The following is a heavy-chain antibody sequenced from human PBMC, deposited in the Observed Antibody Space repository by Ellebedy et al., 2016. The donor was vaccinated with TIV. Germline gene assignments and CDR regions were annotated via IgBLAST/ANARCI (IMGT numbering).Heavy chain of an antibody. J-gene: IGHJ4*02. CDR2: INHSGST. CDR1: GGSFSGYY. V-gene: IGHV4-34*01. CDR3: ARGTVALQPLKYFDS. Sequence: GSLRLXXAVYGGSFSGYYWSWIRRPPGKGLEWIGEINHSGSTNYNPSLKSRVTISVDTSKNQFSLKLRSVTAADTAVYSCARGTVALQPLKYFDSWGQGTLVTVSS. D-gene: IGHD6-19*01.